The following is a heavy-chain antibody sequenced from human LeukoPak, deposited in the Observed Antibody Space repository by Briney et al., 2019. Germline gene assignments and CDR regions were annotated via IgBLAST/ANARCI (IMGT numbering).Heavy chain of an antibody. J-gene: IGHJ4*02. V-gene: IGHV1-46*01. CDR2: INPSGGST. CDR1: GYTFTSYY. CDR3: AREDGGGLLVGAISNFDY. D-gene: IGHD1-26*01. Sequence: ASVKVSCKASGYTFTSYYMHWVRQAPGQGLEWMGIINPSGGSTSYAQKFQGRVTMTRDMSTCTVYMELSSLRSEDTAVYYCAREDGGGLLVGAISNFDYWGQGTLVTVSS.